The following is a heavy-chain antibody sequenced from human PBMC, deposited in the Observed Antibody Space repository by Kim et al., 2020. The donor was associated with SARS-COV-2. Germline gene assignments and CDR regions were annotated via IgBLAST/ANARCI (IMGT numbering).Heavy chain of an antibody. D-gene: IGHD6-13*01. CDR1: GGSFSGYY. V-gene: IGHV4-34*01. Sequence: SETLSLTCAVYGGSFSGYYWSWIRQPPGKGLEWIGEINHSGSTNYNPSLKSRVTISVDTSKNQFSLKLSSVTAADTAVYYCARETRIAAPAIDYWGQGTLVTVSS. CDR2: INHSGST. CDR3: ARETRIAAPAIDY. J-gene: IGHJ4*02.